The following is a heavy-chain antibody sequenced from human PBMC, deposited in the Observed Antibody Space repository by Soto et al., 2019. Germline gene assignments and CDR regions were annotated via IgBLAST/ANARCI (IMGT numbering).Heavy chain of an antibody. J-gene: IGHJ4*02. D-gene: IGHD4-17*01. Sequence: PSETLSLTCTVSGGSVSSGSHYWSWIRQPPGKGLEWIAYIYHTGATKYNPSLKSRVTISVDMSKNQFSLKLSSVTAADTAVYNCARQLFISDYFYYFDYWGQGALVTVSS. CDR2: IYHTGAT. CDR1: GGSVSSGSHY. CDR3: ARQLFISDYFYYFDY. V-gene: IGHV4-61*01.